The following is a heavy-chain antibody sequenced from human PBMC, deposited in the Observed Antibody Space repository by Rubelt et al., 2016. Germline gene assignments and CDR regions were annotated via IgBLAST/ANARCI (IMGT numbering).Heavy chain of an antibody. D-gene: IGHD2-21*01. Sequence: QVQLQQWGAGLLKPSETLSLTCAVYGGSFSGYYWSWIRQPPGKGLEWIGEINHSGSTNYNPSLKSRVTIAVDTSKNQFALKLSAVTAADTAVYYCATTEGYWGQGTLVTVSS. J-gene: IGHJ4*02. CDR2: INHSGST. V-gene: IGHV4-34*01. CDR1: GGSFSGYY. CDR3: ATTEGY.